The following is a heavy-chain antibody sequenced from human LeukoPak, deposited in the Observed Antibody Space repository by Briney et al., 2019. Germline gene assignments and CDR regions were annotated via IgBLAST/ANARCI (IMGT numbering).Heavy chain of an antibody. CDR3: ARGGRGSAAVVAPRSFDI. CDR1: GFTFSSIH. V-gene: IGHV3-53*01. Sequence: GGSLRLSCAASGFTFSSIHMVWVRQAPGKGLEWVSVTYTGGNSYCADSVKGRFIISRDISKNTLYLQMNRLRAEDSALYYCARGGRGSAAVVAPRSFDIWGQGTMVTVSS. D-gene: IGHD3-22*01. CDR2: TYTGGNS. J-gene: IGHJ3*02.